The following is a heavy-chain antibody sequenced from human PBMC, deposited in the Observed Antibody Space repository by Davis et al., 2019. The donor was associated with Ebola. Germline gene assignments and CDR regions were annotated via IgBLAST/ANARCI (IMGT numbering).Heavy chain of an antibody. CDR2: AYLSGTS. Sequence: MPSETLSLTCVVSGASITSDKWWSWVRQPPGQGLEWIGEAYLSGTSNYNPSLKSRVTISVDKSKNQFSLKLTSATAADTAMYFCARVGPTQDHFDYWGPGTLVTVSS. D-gene: IGHD1-1*01. CDR1: GASITSDKW. CDR3: ARVGPTQDHFDY. V-gene: IGHV4/OR15-8*01. J-gene: IGHJ4*02.